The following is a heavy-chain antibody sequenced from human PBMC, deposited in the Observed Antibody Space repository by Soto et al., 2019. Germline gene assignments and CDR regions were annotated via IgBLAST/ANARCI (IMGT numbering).Heavy chain of an antibody. CDR1: GGCISNHY. J-gene: IGHJ4*02. D-gene: IGHD7-27*01. CDR3: TRANWYSEY. Sequence: QVQLQESGPGLVKPSETLSLTCSVSGGCISNHYWSWIRQPPRKGLEWIGYIYYNGNTNYNPSLKSRVTMSVDTSRNQMSLKLTTVTAADTALYYCTRANWYSEYWGQGTLVTVSS. V-gene: IGHV4-59*11. CDR2: IYYNGNT.